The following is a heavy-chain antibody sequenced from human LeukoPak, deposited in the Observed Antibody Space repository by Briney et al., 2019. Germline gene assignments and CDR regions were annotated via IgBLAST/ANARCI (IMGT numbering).Heavy chain of an antibody. J-gene: IGHJ3*02. CDR3: ARDRNSGSSLDI. Sequence: ASVKVSCKASGYTFTTYYIHWVRQAPGQGLEWMGWIYPYSGDTNYAQNFQGRVTMTRDTSISTAYMELSSLNSDDTAVYSCARDRNSGSSLDIWGQGTMLTVSS. V-gene: IGHV1-2*02. CDR2: IYPYSGDT. CDR1: GYTFTTYY. D-gene: IGHD6-6*01.